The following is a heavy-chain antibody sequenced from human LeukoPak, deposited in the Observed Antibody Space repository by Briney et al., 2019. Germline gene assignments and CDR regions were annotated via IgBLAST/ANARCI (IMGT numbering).Heavy chain of an antibody. CDR2: IYCGGTT. V-gene: IGHV4-59*08. D-gene: IGHD5-12*01. CDR1: GASIRTYY. J-gene: IGHJ4*02. CDR3: TRHAGYGDYVDY. Sequence: SETLSLICSVSGASIRTYYWIWIRQPPGKGLEWIGYIYCGGTTNYNPSLKSRITISVDTSKNQFSLRLNSVTAANTAVYYSTRHAGYGDYVDYWGQGTFVPVSS.